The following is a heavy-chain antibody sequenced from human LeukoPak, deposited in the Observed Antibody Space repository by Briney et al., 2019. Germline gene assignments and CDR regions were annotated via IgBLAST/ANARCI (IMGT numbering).Heavy chain of an antibody. CDR2: ITWNGGVI. CDR1: GFTFDDYA. J-gene: IGHJ5*02. CDR3: AKGSQSTGGRFDP. V-gene: IGHV3-9*01. Sequence: GGSLRLSCAASGFTFDDYAMHWIRQAPERALEWVSDITWNGGVIGYADSVKGRFTISRDNAKDSLYLQMDSLTDDDTAFYYCAKGSQSTGGRFDPWGQGTLVIVSS. D-gene: IGHD1-1*01.